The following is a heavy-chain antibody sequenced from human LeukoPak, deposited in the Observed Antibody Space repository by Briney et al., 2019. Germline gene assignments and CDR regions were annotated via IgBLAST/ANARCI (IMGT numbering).Heavy chain of an antibody. V-gene: IGHV3-23*01. D-gene: IGHD1-26*01. Sequence: AGGSLRLSCAASGFTFTDSAMTWVRQAPGKGLELVSAISTSGGDTIYTDSVKDRFTISRDNSKNTLYLQMHSLRAEDTAIYYCAKGGSYAPLDYWGHGTLVTVSS. CDR1: GFTFTDSA. J-gene: IGHJ4*01. CDR3: AKGGSYAPLDY. CDR2: ISTSGGDT.